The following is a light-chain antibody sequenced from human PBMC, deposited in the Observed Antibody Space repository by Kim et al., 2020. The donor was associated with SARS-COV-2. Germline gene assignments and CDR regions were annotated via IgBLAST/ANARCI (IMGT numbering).Light chain of an antibody. V-gene: IGLV2-14*03. J-gene: IGLJ1*01. CDR2: DVS. CDR3: SSYTTSNIYV. Sequence: QSALTQPASVSGSPGQSITISCTGTSGDIGSHNTVSWYQQHPDKVPKVIIYDVSKRPSGVSNRFSGSKSGNTASLTIPGLQADDEADYYCSSYTTSNIYVFGSGTKVTVL. CDR1: SGDIGSHNT.